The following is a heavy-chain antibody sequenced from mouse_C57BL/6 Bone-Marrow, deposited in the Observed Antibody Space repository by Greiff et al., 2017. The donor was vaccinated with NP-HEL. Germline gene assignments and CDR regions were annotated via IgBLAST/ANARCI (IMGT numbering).Heavy chain of an antibody. Sequence: QVQLKQSGAELARPGASVKLSCKASGYTFTSYGISWVKQRTGQGLEWIGEIYPRSGNTYYNEKFKGKATLTADKSSSTAYMELRSLTSEDSAVYFCARRDYYDYGTYFDYWGQGTTLTVSS. CDR2: IYPRSGNT. V-gene: IGHV1-81*01. J-gene: IGHJ2*01. D-gene: IGHD2-4*01. CDR1: GYTFTSYG. CDR3: ARRDYYDYGTYFDY.